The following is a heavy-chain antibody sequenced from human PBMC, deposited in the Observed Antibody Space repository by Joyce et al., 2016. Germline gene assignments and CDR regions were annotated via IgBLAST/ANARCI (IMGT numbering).Heavy chain of an antibody. CDR3: ARGGGAPGTAARLDY. V-gene: IGHV1-69*01. D-gene: IGHD1-7*01. CDR2: IIPLSGTS. J-gene: IGHJ4*02. CDR1: GGSLNRYT. Sequence: QVQLVQSGAEVKKPGSSVKVSCKASGGSLNRYTINGVRQAPGQGLEGMGGIIPLSGTSNYAQKFQDRVTITADGLTSTVYMELFSLRSDDTAVYFCARGGGAPGTAARLDYWGQGTLVIVSS.